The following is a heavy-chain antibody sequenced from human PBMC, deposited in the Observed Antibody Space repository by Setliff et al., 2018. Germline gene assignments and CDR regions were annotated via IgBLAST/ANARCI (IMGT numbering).Heavy chain of an antibody. CDR2: IIPIFGTA. J-gene: IGHJ5*02. Sequence: SVKVSCKASGGTFSSYAISWVRQAPGQGLEWMGGIIPIFGTANYAQKFQGRVTITTDESTSTAYMELSSLRSEDMAVYYCARDRIPSSSWYGLNWFDPWGQGTQVTVSS. CDR1: GGTFSSYA. CDR3: ARDRIPSSSWYGLNWFDP. D-gene: IGHD6-13*01. V-gene: IGHV1-69*05.